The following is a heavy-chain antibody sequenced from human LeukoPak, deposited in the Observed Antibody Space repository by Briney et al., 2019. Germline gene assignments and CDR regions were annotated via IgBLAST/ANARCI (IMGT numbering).Heavy chain of an antibody. V-gene: IGHV3-30*02. CDR1: GFTFSSYG. D-gene: IGHD4-17*01. CDR2: IGYDRNSK. J-gene: IGHJ4*02. CDR3: AKNRRASGDYAGAFDY. Sequence: GGSLRLSCAAYGFTFSSYGIHWVRQAPGKGLEWVAFIGYDRNSKHYADSVKGRFTISGDNSKNTPYPQMNSLRTEDTAVYYCAKNRRASGDYAGAFDYWGQGTLVTVSS.